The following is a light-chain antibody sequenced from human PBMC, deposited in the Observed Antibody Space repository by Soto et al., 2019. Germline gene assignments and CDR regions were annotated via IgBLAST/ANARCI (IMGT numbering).Light chain of an antibody. V-gene: IGKV3-15*01. CDR2: GAS. CDR1: ESVSSN. CDR3: QQYSKLPLT. Sequence: TQSPANLSESPAAGVTLSCRASESVSSNLAWYQQKPGQAPRLLIYGASTRATGIPGRFSGSGSGTEFSLTISSLQSEDVAVYHCQQYSKLPLTFGQGTKVDIK. J-gene: IGKJ1*01.